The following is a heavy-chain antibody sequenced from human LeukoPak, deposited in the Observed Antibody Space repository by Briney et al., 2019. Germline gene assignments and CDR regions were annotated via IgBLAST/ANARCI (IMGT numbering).Heavy chain of an antibody. CDR3: AKVHYYQHFDY. CDR1: GFTFSNYG. D-gene: IGHD3-10*01. Sequence: GGSLRLSCAASGFTFSNYGMHWVRQAPGKGLEWVALISHDGSNFYYADSVKGRFTVSRDNSKNTLYLQMNSLRAEDTAVYYCAKVHYYQHFDYWGQGTQVTVSS. CDR2: ISHDGSNF. J-gene: IGHJ4*02. V-gene: IGHV3-30*18.